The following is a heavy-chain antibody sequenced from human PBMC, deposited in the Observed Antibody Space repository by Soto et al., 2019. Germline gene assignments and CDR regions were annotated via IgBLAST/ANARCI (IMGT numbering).Heavy chain of an antibody. J-gene: IGHJ5*02. Sequence: SETLSLTCTVSGGSVTTYYWSWIRQPPGKGLEWIAYIYNTGTSSYNPSLKDRVTISIDTSKNQFSLKLTSLTAADTAVYYCARDVSIGLDPWGQGTLVTV. D-gene: IGHD2-21*01. CDR1: GGSVTTYY. V-gene: IGHV4-59*02. CDR3: ARDVSIGLDP. CDR2: IYNTGTS.